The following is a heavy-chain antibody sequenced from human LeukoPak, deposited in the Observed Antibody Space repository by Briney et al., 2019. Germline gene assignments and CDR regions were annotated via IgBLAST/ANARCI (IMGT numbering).Heavy chain of an antibody. J-gene: IGHJ4*02. D-gene: IGHD5-12*01. V-gene: IGHV3-64*01. CDR1: GFTFSSYA. CDR2: ISSNGGST. Sequence: PGGSLRLSCAASGFTFSSYAMHWVRQAPGKGLEYVSAISSNGGSTYYANSVKGRFTISGDNSKSTLYLQMGSLRAEDMAVYYCALGRGGYFDYWGQGTLVTVSS. CDR3: ALGRGGYFDY.